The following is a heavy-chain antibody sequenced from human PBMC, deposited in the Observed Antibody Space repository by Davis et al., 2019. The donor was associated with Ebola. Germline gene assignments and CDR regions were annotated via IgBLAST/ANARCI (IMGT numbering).Heavy chain of an antibody. CDR3: ARRDTVLDPDAFDI. V-gene: IGHV4-59*01. CDR1: GGSMTGYY. D-gene: IGHD3/OR15-3a*01. Sequence: MPSETLSPTFTVPGGSMTGYYWSWIRQAPGKGLEWLAYIYYIGSTNYNPSLKSRVTISVDTSKNQFSVKLNSVTAADTAVYYCARRDTVLDPDAFDIWGQGTLVTVSS. CDR2: IYYIGST. J-gene: IGHJ3*02.